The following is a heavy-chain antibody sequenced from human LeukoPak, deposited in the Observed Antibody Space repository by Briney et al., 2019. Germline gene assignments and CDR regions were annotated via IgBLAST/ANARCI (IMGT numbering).Heavy chain of an antibody. D-gene: IGHD6-19*01. CDR1: GDSISSSSYY. J-gene: IGHJ4*02. CDR3: ARDIAVAGKLFDY. Sequence: PSETLSLTCTVSGDSISSSSYYWGWIRQPPGKGLEWIGSIYYSGSTYYNPSLKSRVTISVDTSKNQFSLRLSSVTAADTAVYYCARDIAVAGKLFDYWGQGTLVTVSS. CDR2: IYYSGST. V-gene: IGHV4-39*07.